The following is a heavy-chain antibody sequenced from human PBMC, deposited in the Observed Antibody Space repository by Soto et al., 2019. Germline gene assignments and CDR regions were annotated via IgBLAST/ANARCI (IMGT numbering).Heavy chain of an antibody. CDR1: GYTFSHFA. CDR3: ARLQGLLERYSHDY. D-gene: IGHD1-1*01. CDR2: INPANGDT. V-gene: IGHV1-3*01. J-gene: IGHJ4*02. Sequence: QVQLVQSGAEVMKPGASVKVSCQASGYTFSHFALHWVRQASGQRLEWMGWINPANGDTAYSQKFLGKFTITTDTSASTAYLELHSLTAEDTAVYFCARLQGLLERYSHDYWGQGSLVTVSS.